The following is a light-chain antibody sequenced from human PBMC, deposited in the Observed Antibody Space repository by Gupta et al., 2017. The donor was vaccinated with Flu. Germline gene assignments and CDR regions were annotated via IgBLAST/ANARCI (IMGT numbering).Light chain of an antibody. J-gene: IGKJ1*01. CDR1: QSVSGN. Sequence: EIVMTQSPATLSVSPGERATLSCRASQSVSGNLAWYQQKPGQAPRLLISGASTRATGIPARFTGSGSGTEYTLTISSLQSEDFAVYYCQQYDNWPPWTFGQGTKVEFK. CDR3: QQYDNWPPWT. CDR2: GAS. V-gene: IGKV3-15*01.